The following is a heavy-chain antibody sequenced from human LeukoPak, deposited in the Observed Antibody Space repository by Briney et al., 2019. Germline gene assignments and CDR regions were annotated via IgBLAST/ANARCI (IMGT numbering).Heavy chain of an antibody. V-gene: IGHV4-59*08. Sequence: SETLSLTCTVSGGSISDYYWSWIRQPPGKRLEWIGYVYYSGSTNYNPSLRSRVTISVDTSKNQFSLKLTSVTAADTAVYYCARHSAKGVSYFDYWGQGTLVTASS. CDR1: GGSISDYY. D-gene: IGHD6-13*01. CDR2: VYYSGST. J-gene: IGHJ4*02. CDR3: ARHSAKGVSYFDY.